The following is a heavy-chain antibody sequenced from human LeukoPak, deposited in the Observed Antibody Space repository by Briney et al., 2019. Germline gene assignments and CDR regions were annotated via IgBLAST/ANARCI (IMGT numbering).Heavy chain of an antibody. Sequence: SQTLSLTCAVSGGSISSGGYSWSWIRQPPGKGLEWIGYIYHSGSTYYNPSLKSRVTISVDRSKNQFSLKLSSVTAADTAVYYCARGITMINHRLPLAGDAFDIWGQGTMVTVSS. CDR2: IYHSGST. D-gene: IGHD3-22*01. CDR3: ARGITMINHRLPLAGDAFDI. J-gene: IGHJ3*02. CDR1: GGSISSGGYS. V-gene: IGHV4-30-2*01.